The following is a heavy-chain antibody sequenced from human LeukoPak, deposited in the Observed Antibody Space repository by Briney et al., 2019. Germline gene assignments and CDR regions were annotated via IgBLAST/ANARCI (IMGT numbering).Heavy chain of an antibody. J-gene: IGHJ4*02. V-gene: IGHV3-33*01. CDR2: IWYDGSNK. CDR1: GFTFSSYG. CDR3: ARDLSAGGGGPATDY. Sequence: GGSLRLSCAASGFTFSSYGMHWVRQAPGKGLEWVAVIWYDGSNKYYADSVKGRFTIPRDNSKNTLYLQMNSLRAEDTAVYYCARDLSAGGGGPATDYWGQGTLVTVSS. D-gene: IGHD3-16*01.